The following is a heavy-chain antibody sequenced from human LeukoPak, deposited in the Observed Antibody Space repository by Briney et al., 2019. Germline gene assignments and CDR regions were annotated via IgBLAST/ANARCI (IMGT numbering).Heavy chain of an antibody. V-gene: IGHV4-4*07. D-gene: IGHD6-13*01. J-gene: IGHJ4*02. CDR1: GGSISSNY. CDR2: IYTSGST. CDR3: ARESTVAGTARYLDS. Sequence: SETLSFTGTVSGGSISSNYWTWVRQPAGKGLEWIGRIYTSGSTNYSPSLKTRVTMSVDTSKNEFCLKLNSVTDADSAVYYCARESTVAGTARYLDSWGQGTLVTVSS.